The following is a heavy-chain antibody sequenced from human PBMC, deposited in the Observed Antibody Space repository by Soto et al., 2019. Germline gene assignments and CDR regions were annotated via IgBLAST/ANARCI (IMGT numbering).Heavy chain of an antibody. Sequence: PGGSLRLSCAASGFTFSSYAMHWVRQAPGKGLEWVAVIWHDGSNKYYADSVKGRFTISRDNSKNTLYLQMNSLRAEDTAVYYCAREGYYSSTSCYTWGPYYYYGMDDWGQGTTVTVSS. CDR2: IWHDGSNK. CDR1: GFTFSSYA. J-gene: IGHJ6*02. D-gene: IGHD2-2*02. V-gene: IGHV3-33*08. CDR3: AREGYYSSTSCYTWGPYYYYGMDD.